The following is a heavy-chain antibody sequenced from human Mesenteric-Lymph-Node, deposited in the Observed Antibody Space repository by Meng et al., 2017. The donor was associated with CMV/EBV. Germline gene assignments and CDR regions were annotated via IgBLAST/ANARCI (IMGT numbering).Heavy chain of an antibody. CDR3: ARTDTPMDCPDY. V-gene: IGHV5-51*01. CDR2: VYPDDSDT. J-gene: IGHJ4*02. D-gene: IGHD5-18*01. Sequence: GESLKISCKGSGYKFSNYWIAWVRQMPGKGLEWMGGVYPDDSDTRYRVSFQGQVTISADKSISTAYLQWSSLKASDTAMYYCARTDTPMDCPDYWGQGTLVTVSS. CDR1: GYKFSNYW.